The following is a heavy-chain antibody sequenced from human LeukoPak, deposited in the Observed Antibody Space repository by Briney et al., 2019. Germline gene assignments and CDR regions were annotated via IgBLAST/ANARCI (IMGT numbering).Heavy chain of an antibody. CDR2: ISAYNGNT. J-gene: IGHJ6*03. CDR3: ARGWNDGYYYYYMDV. V-gene: IGHV1-18*04. Sequence: ASVKVSCKASGYTFTGYYLHWVRQAPGQGLEWMGWISAYNGNTNYAQKLQGRVTMTTDTSTSTAYMELRSLRSDDTAVYYCARGWNDGYYYYYMDVWGKGTTVTVSS. D-gene: IGHD1-1*01. CDR1: GYTFTGYY.